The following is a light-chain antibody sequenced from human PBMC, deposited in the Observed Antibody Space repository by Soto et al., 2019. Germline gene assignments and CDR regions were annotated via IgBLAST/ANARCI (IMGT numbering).Light chain of an antibody. CDR3: QSYNSRRSVVV. J-gene: IGLJ2*01. CDR2: RNN. CDR1: SSNIGAGYD. Sequence: QAVVTQPPSVSGAPGQRVTISCTGSSSNIGAGYDVNWYQQLPGTAPKLLIYRNNNRPSGVPDRFSGSKSGTSASLAITGLQAEDEADYYCQSYNSRRSVVVFGGGTKHTVL. V-gene: IGLV1-40*01.